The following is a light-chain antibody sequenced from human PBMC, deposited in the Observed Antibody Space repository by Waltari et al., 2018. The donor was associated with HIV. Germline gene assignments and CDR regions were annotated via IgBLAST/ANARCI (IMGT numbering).Light chain of an antibody. CDR2: GVS. CDR3: SSYTRSSTHVV. Sequence: QSALTQPASVSGSPGQSITISCTGTSSDVGGYNYVSWYQQHPGKAPKLMIYGVSNRPSGVSNRFSGSKSGNTASLTISGLQAEDEADYYCSSYTRSSTHVVFGGGTKLTVL. V-gene: IGLV2-14*01. CDR1: SSDVGGYNY. J-gene: IGLJ2*01.